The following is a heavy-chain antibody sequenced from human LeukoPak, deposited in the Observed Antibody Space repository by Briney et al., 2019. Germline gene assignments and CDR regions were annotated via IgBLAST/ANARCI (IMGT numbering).Heavy chain of an antibody. CDR1: GFTFSSYG. D-gene: IGHD6-13*01. CDR3: AKVLPPWAEADTGG. J-gene: IGHJ4*02. Sequence: GGSLRLSCAASGFTFSSYGMHWVRQAPGKGLEWVAFIHYDGSDKYFADSVKGRFIISRDNSKNTLYLKMNSLRTEDTAIYYCAKVLPPWAEADTGGWGQGTLVTVSS. V-gene: IGHV3-30*02. CDR2: IHYDGSDK.